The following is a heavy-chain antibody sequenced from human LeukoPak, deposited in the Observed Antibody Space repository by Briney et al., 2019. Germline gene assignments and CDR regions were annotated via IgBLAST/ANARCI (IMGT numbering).Heavy chain of an antibody. J-gene: IGHJ4*02. Sequence: SETLSLTCTASGGSISSGGNYWSWIRQYPGKGLEGIGYIYYSGRTYYNPSLKSRVTISVDTSKNQFSLKVISVTAADTAVYYCASSRSSTSFDCWGQGTLVTVSS. V-gene: IGHV4-31*03. CDR2: IYYSGRT. CDR1: GGSISSGGNY. CDR3: ASSRSSTSFDC. D-gene: IGHD2-2*01.